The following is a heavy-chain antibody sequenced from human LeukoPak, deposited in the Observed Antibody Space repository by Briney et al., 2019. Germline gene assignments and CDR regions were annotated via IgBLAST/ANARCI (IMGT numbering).Heavy chain of an antibody. Sequence: GXSLRLSCAASGFTVSSNYMSWVRQAPGKGLEWVSVIYSGGSTYYSDSVKGRSTISRENSKKTLYLQMNSLRAEDTAVYYCARGRDDFWSGYPFYWGQGTLVTVSS. CDR1: GFTVSSNY. CDR3: ARGRDDFWSGYPFY. V-gene: IGHV3-66*02. J-gene: IGHJ4*02. CDR2: IYSGGST. D-gene: IGHD3-3*01.